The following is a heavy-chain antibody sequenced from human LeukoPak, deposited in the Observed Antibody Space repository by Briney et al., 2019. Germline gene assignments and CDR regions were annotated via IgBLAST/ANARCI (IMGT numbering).Heavy chain of an antibody. CDR1: GGSISSSSYY. J-gene: IGHJ3*02. V-gene: IGHV4-39*07. CDR2: IYYSGST. CDR3: ARSGYSYGADAVDI. D-gene: IGHD5-18*01. Sequence: SETLSLTCTVSGGSISSSSYYWGWIRQPPGKGLEWIGSIYYSGSTNYNPSLKSRVTISVDTSKKQFSLKLSSVTAADTAVYYCARSGYSYGADAVDIWGQGTMVTVSS.